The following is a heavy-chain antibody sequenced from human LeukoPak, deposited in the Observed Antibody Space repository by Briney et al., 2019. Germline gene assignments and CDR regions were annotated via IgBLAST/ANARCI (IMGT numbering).Heavy chain of an antibody. CDR2: INHSGST. CDR1: GGSFSGYY. CDR3: ARDYPYWYFDH. Sequence: PSETLSLTCAVYGGSFSGYYWSWIRQPPGKGLEWIGEINHSGSTNYNPSLKSRVTISVDTSKNQFSLKLSSVTAADTAVYYCARDYPYWYFDHWGRGTLATVSS. D-gene: IGHD3-10*01. V-gene: IGHV4-34*01. J-gene: IGHJ2*01.